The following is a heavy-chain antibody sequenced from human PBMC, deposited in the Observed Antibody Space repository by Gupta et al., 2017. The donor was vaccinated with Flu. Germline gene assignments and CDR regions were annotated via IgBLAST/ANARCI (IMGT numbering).Heavy chain of an antibody. Sequence: EVQLVESGGDLVQPGGSRRLSCTAAGFTFDDYDMHWVRKATGKVLEWVSGISCNSCNIGYADSVKGRFTISRDNARNSLYLQIISLRPDDTALYYCTTDLHCLDGNSSGLDVWGQGTTVTVSS. CDR1: GFTFDDYD. CDR3: TTDLHCLDGNSSGLDV. D-gene: IGHD1-1*01. CDR2: ISCNSCNI. V-gene: IGHV3-9*01. J-gene: IGHJ6*02.